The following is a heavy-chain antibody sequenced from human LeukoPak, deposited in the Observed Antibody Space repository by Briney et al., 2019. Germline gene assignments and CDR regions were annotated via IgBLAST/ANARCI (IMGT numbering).Heavy chain of an antibody. CDR1: GFTVSSNY. Sequence: PGGSLRLSCAASGFTVSSNYMSWVRQAPGKGLEWVSVIYSGGSTYYADSVNGRFTISRDNSKNTLYLQMNSLRAEDTAVYYCARGARNMVTASGVFDYWGQGTLVTVSS. V-gene: IGHV3-53*01. CDR2: IYSGGST. J-gene: IGHJ4*02. D-gene: IGHD2-21*02. CDR3: ARGARNMVTASGVFDY.